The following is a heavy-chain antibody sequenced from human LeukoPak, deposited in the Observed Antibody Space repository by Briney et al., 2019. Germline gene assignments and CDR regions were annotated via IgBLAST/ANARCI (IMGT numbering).Heavy chain of an antibody. CDR3: ARDEGYYDSSGLDY. Sequence: ASVKVSCKASGYTFTTFGISWVRQAPGQGLEWMGWISAYDRNTNFAQNLQGRVTMTTDTSTSTAYMELRSLRSDDTAVYYCARDEGYYDSSGLDYWGQGTLVTVSS. J-gene: IGHJ4*02. CDR2: ISAYDRNT. V-gene: IGHV1-18*01. D-gene: IGHD3-22*01. CDR1: GYTFTTFG.